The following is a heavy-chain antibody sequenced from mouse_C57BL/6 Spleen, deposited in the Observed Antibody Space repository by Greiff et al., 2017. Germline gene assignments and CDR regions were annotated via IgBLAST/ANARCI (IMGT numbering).Heavy chain of an antibody. CDR1: GYAFSSSW. Sequence: QVQLQQSGPELVKPGASVKISCKASGYAFSSSWMNWVKQRPGKGLEWIGRIYPGDGDTNYNGKFKGKATLTADKSSSTAYMQLSSLTSEDSAVYFCARLRSNYWYFGVWGTGTTVTVSS. CDR3: ARLRSNYWYFGV. CDR2: IYPGDGDT. D-gene: IGHD1-1*01. V-gene: IGHV1-82*01. J-gene: IGHJ1*03.